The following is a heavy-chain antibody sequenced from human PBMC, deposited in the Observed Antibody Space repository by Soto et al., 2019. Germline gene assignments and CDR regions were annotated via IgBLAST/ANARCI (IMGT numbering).Heavy chain of an antibody. CDR1: GFSLSTSGMR. CDR2: IDWDDDK. V-gene: IGHV2-70*04. Sequence: SGPTLVNLTQTLTLTCTFSGFSLSTSGMRVSWIRQPPGKALEWLARIDWDDDKFYSTSLKTRLTISKDTSKNQVVLTMTNMDPVDTAAYYCARTFPLNAFDIWGQGTMVTVSS. CDR3: ARTFPLNAFDI. J-gene: IGHJ3*02.